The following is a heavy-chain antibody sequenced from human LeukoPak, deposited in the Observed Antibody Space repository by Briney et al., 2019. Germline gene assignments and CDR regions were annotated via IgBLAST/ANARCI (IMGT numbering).Heavy chain of an antibody. V-gene: IGHV3-74*01. CDR1: PFTLSSYL. Sequence: GGSLRLSCAPSPFTLSSYLMHWVRHAPGKGLVWVSRINRDGGRTNYADSAKGSFTISRDNAKNTLYLQMSSLRAAHTAVYYRARDCYASVRPNDYWGEGTLVTVSS. J-gene: IGHJ4*02. D-gene: IGHD3-10*01. CDR3: ARDCYASVRPNDY. CDR2: INRDGGRT.